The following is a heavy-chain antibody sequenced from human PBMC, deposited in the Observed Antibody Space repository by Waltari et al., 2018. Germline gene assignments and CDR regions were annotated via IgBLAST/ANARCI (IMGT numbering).Heavy chain of an antibody. CDR3: ARDRVDGTPEY. CDR1: GFTFSNYW. Sequence: EVQLVESGGGLVQPGGSLRLSCAASGFTFSNYWMSWVRQAPGKGLEWVANIKQDGGGKDYVDSGDGRFTRSRDNSKNTLYLQMNSLRAEDTAVYYCARDRVDGTPEYWGQGTLVTVSS. J-gene: IGHJ4*02. CDR2: IKQDGGGK. V-gene: IGHV3-7*01. D-gene: IGHD1-1*01.